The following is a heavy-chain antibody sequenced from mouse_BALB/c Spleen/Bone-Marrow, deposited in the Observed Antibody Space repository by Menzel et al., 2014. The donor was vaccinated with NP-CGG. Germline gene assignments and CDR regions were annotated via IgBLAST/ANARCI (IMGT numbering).Heavy chain of an antibody. CDR2: IDPENGNT. CDR1: GFNIKDYY. J-gene: IGHJ3*01. CDR3: AAYYYGSSYGFAY. V-gene: IGHV14-1*02. D-gene: IGHD1-1*01. Sequence: VQLQQSGAELVRSGASVKLSCTASGFNIKDYYMHWVKQRPEQGLEWIGWIDPENGNTKYDPKFQGKATITADTSSNTACLQLSSLTSEDTAVYYCAAYYYGSSYGFAYWGQGTLVTVSA.